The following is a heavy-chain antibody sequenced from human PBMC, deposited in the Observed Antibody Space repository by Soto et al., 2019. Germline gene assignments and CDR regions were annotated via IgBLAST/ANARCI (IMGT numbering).Heavy chain of an antibody. V-gene: IGHV5-51*01. Sequence: PGESLKISCKGSGYSFTSYWIGWVRQMPGKGLEWMGIIYPGDSDTRYSPSFQGQVTISADKSISTAYLRDEDTAVYYCAREGFLWFGELIRNYYNFALDVWGQGTTVTVSS. D-gene: IGHD3-10*01. CDR1: GYSFTSYW. J-gene: IGHJ6*02. CDR3: LWFGELIRNYYNFALDV. CDR2: IYPGDSDT.